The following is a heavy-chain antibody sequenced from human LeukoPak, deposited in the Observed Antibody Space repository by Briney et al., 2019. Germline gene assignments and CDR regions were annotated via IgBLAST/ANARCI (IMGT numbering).Heavy chain of an antibody. D-gene: IGHD5-18*01. CDR3: ARDTAMAPQAYYYYYGMDV. CDR1: GGSISSYY. CDR2: IYYSGST. Sequence: PSETLSLTCTVSGGSISSYYWSWIRQPPGKGLEWIGYIYYSGSTYYNPSLKSRVTISVDTSKNQFSLKLSSVTAADTAVYYCARDTAMAPQAYYYYYGMDVWGQGTTVTVSS. J-gene: IGHJ6*02. V-gene: IGHV4-59*06.